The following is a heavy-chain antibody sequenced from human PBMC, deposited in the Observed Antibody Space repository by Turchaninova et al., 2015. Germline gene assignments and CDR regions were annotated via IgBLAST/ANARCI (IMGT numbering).Heavy chain of an antibody. CDR2: INHSGGT. J-gene: IGHJ2*01. CDR3: ARGLSPRGYSFSKWHFDF. V-gene: IGHV4-34*01. D-gene: IGHD5-18*01. Sequence: QEQLRQWGAGLLKSSETLSLTCAVYSGSFRDYYWTWIRQSPGEGLGWIGEINHSGGTKYNPSLKSRVIMSVDTSKNQFSLKLTSVTAAGTAVYYCARGLSPRGYSFSKWHFDFWGRGTPVTVSS. CDR1: SGSFRDYY.